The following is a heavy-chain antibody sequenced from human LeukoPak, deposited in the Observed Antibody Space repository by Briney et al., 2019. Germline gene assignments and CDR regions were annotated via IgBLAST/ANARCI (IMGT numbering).Heavy chain of an antibody. CDR3: ARVLHKRNYDSDNYYGS. CDR1: GFTVSSND. V-gene: IGHV3-53*03. Sequence: GGSLRLSCAASGFTVSSNDMSWVRQAPGKGLECISVIYSGGSTDYADSVKGRFTISRDNAKNSLYLQLNSLRAEDTAVYYCARVLHKRNYDSDNYYGSWGQGTLVTVSS. CDR2: IYSGGST. D-gene: IGHD3-22*01. J-gene: IGHJ5*02.